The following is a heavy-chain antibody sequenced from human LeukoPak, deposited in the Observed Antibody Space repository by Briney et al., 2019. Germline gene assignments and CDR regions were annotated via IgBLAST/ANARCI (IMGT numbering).Heavy chain of an antibody. CDR3: ARGLSGSYYLTYYYYMDV. CDR1: GGSFSGYY. Sequence: SETLSLTCAVYGGSFSGYYWSWIRQPPGKGLEWMGEINHSGSTNYNPSLKSRVTISVDTSKNQFSLKLSSVTAADTAVYYCARGLSGSYYLTYYYYMDVWGKGTTVTVSS. CDR2: INHSGST. D-gene: IGHD3-10*01. V-gene: IGHV4-34*01. J-gene: IGHJ6*03.